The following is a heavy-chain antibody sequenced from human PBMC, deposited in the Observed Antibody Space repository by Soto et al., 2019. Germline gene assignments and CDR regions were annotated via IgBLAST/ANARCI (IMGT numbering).Heavy chain of an antibody. CDR1: GGSISSGDYY. V-gene: IGHV4-30-4*01. D-gene: IGHD5-18*01. J-gene: IGHJ4*02. CDR2: IYYSGST. Sequence: QVQLQESGPGLVKPSQTLSLTCTVSGGSISSGDYYWSWIRQPPGKGLEWIGYIYYSGSTYYNPSLKSRVTISVDTSKNQFPLKLSSVTAADTAVYYCARVASGIQLWLLFDYWGQGTLVTVSS. CDR3: ARVASGIQLWLLFDY.